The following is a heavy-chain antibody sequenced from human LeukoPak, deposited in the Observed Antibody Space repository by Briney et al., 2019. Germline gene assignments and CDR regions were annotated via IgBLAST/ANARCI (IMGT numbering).Heavy chain of an antibody. D-gene: IGHD2-15*01. CDR3: TGGRTGGLNWFDP. CDR1: GFTFGDYA. V-gene: IGHV3-49*04. Sequence: GGSLRLSCIASGFTFGDYAMSWVRQAPGRGLEWVGFISKKAYGGTTEYAASGKGRFTISRDDSKSIAYLQMNSLKSEDTAVYYCTGGRTGGLNWFDPWGQGTLVTVSS. CDR2: ISKKAYGGTT. J-gene: IGHJ5*02.